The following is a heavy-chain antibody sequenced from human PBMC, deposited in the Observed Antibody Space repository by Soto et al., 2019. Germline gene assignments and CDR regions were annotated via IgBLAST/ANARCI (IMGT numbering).Heavy chain of an antibody. J-gene: IGHJ4*01. CDR1: GFTFDDYG. CDR3: AXEYYYXSXXXXXXDX. CDR2: INWNGGST. V-gene: IGHV3-20*04. Sequence: GGSLRLSCAASGFTFDDYGMSWVRQAPGKGLEWVSGINWNGGSTGYADSVKGRFTISRDNAKNSLYLQMNSLRAEDTALYYCAXEYYYXSXXXXXXDXWGXGTLVTVXS. D-gene: IGHD3-22*01.